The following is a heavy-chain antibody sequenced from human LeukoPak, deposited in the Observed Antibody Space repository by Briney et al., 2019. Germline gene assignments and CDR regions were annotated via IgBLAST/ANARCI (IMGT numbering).Heavy chain of an antibody. Sequence: TGGSLRLSCAASGFTFSSYAMHWVRQAPGKGLEYVSAISSNGGSTYYANSVKGRFTISRDNSKNTLYLQMGSLRAEDMAVYYCARGSDSGSYLWGIDYWGQGTLVTVSS. J-gene: IGHJ4*02. V-gene: IGHV3-64*01. CDR1: GFTFSSYA. D-gene: IGHD1-26*01. CDR3: ARGSDSGSYLWGIDY. CDR2: ISSNGGST.